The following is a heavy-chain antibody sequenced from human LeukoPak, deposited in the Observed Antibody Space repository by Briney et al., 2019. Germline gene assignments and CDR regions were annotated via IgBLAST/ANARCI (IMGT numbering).Heavy chain of an antibody. CDR3: SRGLNSRKLGY. V-gene: IGHV4-31*03. J-gene: IGHJ4*02. Sequence: TLSLTCTVSGASFNSDDQYWNWIRQSPGKGLEWIGSIHPNEMLYNHQSLGSRITMPREASENQFSVNFNSVTAADTAVYFYSRGLNSRKLGYWGQGILVTVSS. D-gene: IGHD2/OR15-2a*01. CDR1: GASFNSDDQY. CDR2: IHPNEML.